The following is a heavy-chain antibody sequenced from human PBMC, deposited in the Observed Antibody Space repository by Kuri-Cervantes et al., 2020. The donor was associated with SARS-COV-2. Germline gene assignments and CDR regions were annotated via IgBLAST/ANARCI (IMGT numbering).Heavy chain of an antibody. Sequence: GESLKISCTAPGFTFGDYAMSWVRQAPGKGLEWVGFIRSKAYGGTTEYAASVKGRFTISRDDSKSIAYLQMNSLKTEDTAVYYCTRDLASSSWYFVDDAFDIWGQGTMVTVSS. CDR2: IRSKAYGGTT. J-gene: IGHJ3*02. D-gene: IGHD6-13*01. V-gene: IGHV3-49*04. CDR3: TRDLASSSWYFVDDAFDI. CDR1: GFTFGDYA.